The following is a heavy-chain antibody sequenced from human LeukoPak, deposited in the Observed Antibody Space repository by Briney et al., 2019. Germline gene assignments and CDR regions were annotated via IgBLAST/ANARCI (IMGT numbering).Heavy chain of an antibody. CDR1: GFSFGTYG. V-gene: IGHV3-33*01. CDR2: IWYDGSKK. D-gene: IGHD2-15*01. Sequence: GGSLRLSCAASGFSFGTYGMNWVRQAPGKGLDWVAVIWYDGSKKNYADSLKGRFTISRDNSKNTLFLEMNSLRAEDTAVYYCARVGCTGGSCRPYHYYGMDVWGQGTTVTVSS. J-gene: IGHJ6*02. CDR3: ARVGCTGGSCRPYHYYGMDV.